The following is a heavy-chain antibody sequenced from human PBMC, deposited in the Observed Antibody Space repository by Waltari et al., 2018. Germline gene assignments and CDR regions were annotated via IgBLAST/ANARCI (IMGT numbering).Heavy chain of an antibody. J-gene: IGHJ6*02. D-gene: IGHD5-18*01. CDR3: AVSPDTATSRAAFHF. V-gene: IGHV4-61*02. CDR1: GGSISHLTFS. CDR2: IYRSGVT. Sequence: QVQLQESGPGLAKASQTLSLTCDVSGGSISHLTFSWSWIRKPAGKGLEWIGRIYRSGVTDYNPSLRGRATMFLDMSKNQFSLTVDSLIAADTAVYYCAVSPDTATSRAAFHFWGPGTTVSVSS.